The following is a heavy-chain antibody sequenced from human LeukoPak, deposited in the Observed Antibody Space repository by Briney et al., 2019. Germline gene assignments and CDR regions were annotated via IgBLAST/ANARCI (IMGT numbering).Heavy chain of an antibody. CDR1: GFTFSSYA. J-gene: IGHJ4*02. CDR2: ISGRGGST. Sequence: GGSLRLSCAASGFTFSSYAMSWVRQAPGKGLEWVSAISGRGGSTYYPDSVKGRFTISRDNSKNTVYLQMNSPRAEDTAVYYCAKEGDSSGWFDYWGQGTLVTVSS. CDR3: AKEGDSSGWFDY. D-gene: IGHD3-22*01. V-gene: IGHV3-23*01.